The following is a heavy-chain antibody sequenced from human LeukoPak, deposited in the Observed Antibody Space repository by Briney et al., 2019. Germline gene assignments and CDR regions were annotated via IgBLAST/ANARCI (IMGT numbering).Heavy chain of an antibody. V-gene: IGHV6-1*01. J-gene: IGHJ5*02. Sequence: SQTLSLTCAISGDSVSSNSAAWNWIRQSPSRGLEWLGRTYYRSKWYNDYAVPVKSRITINPDTSKNQFSLQLNSVTPEDTAVYYCARAVFVSGYNWFDPWGQGTLVTVSS. CDR2: TYYRSKWYN. CDR3: ARAVFVSGYNWFDP. D-gene: IGHD3-3*01. CDR1: GDSVSSNSAA.